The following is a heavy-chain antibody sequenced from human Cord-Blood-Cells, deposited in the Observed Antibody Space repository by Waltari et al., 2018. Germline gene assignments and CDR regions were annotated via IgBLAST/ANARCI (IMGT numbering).Heavy chain of an antibody. V-gene: IGHV3-53*01. D-gene: IGHD5-12*01. CDR3: ARNRSGYDGGRP. Sequence: EVQLVESGGGLIQPGGSLRLSCAASGFTVSSNYMSWVRQAPGKGLEWVSVIYSGGSTYYANSVKGRFTISRDDSKITLYLQKNSLRAEDTAVYYCARNRSGYDGGRPWGQGTLVTVSS. J-gene: IGHJ4*02. CDR1: GFTVSSNY. CDR2: IYSGGST.